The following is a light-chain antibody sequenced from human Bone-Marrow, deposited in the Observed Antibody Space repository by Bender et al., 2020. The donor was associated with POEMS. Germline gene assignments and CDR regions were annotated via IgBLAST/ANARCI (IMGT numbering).Light chain of an antibody. CDR1: DSNFGGNN. Sequence: QSVLTQPPSASGTPGQSVIISCSGTDSNFGGNNVNWYQHLPGTAPRLVVYSNYQRPSGVPDRFSGSKSGTSASLAISGLQSEDEADYYCAAWDDSLNGLYVFGSGTRVTVL. J-gene: IGLJ1*01. CDR2: SNY. V-gene: IGLV1-44*01. CDR3: AAWDDSLNGLYV.